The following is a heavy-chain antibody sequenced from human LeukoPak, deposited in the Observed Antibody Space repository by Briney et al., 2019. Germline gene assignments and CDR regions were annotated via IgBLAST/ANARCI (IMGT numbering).Heavy chain of an antibody. CDR3: APLPSYFGGSGLHNFGY. V-gene: IGHV3-23*01. CDR2: SSGTGGTT. D-gene: IGHD3-22*01. CDR1: GLTFSNYD. Sequence: PGGSLRLSCAASGLTFSNYDMIWVRQAPGKGLEWVSGSSGTGGTTYYADSVKGRFTLSRDNSRNTLYLQMNSLRAEDTALYYRAPLPSYFGGSGLHNFGYRGQGTLVTVSS. J-gene: IGHJ4*02.